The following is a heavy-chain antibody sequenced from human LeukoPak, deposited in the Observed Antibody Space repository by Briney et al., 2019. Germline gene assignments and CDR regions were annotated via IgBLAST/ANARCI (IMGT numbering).Heavy chain of an antibody. J-gene: IGHJ4*02. CDR3: ARGRLGGSGSYYNVLDY. CDR2: ISYSGST. V-gene: IGHV4-59*01. CDR1: GGSTSSYY. D-gene: IGHD3-10*01. Sequence: SETLSLTCTVSGGSTSSYYWSWLRQPPGKGLEWIGYISYSGSTKYNPSLKSRVTISVDTSRNQFSLKLSSVTAADTAVYYCARGRLGGSGSYYNVLDYWGQGTLVTVSS.